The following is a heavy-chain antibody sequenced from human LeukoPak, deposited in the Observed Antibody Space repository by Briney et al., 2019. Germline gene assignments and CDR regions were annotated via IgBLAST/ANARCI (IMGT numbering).Heavy chain of an antibody. CDR2: ISSSGSTI. D-gene: IGHD3-9*01. V-gene: IGHV3-48*03. CDR1: GFTFSSYE. CDR3: ARGGILRYFDWLGSDAFDI. J-gene: IGHJ3*02. Sequence: GGSLRLSCAASGFTFSSYEMNWVRQAPGKGLEWVSYISSSGSTIYYADSVKGRFTISRDNAKNSLYLQMNSLRAEDTAVYYCARGGILRYFDWLGSDAFDIWGQGTMVTVSS.